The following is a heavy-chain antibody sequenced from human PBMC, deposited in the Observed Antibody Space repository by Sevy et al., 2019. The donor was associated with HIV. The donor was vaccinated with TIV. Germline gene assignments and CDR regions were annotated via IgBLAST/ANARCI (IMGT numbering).Heavy chain of an antibody. CDR3: EEGGGGHYDPDEIGYYFYYYNMDV. Sequence: GGSLRLSCAVSGFSFDSYGMTWVRQAPGKGLEWVSGISGSGTRTYYADSVKGRFIISRDNSKNTLYLQMNSLRSEDKALYYCEEGGGGHYDPDEIGYYFYYYNMDVWGKGTTVTVSS. D-gene: IGHD3-22*01. CDR2: ISGSGTRT. J-gene: IGHJ6*03. CDR1: GFSFDSYG. V-gene: IGHV3-23*01.